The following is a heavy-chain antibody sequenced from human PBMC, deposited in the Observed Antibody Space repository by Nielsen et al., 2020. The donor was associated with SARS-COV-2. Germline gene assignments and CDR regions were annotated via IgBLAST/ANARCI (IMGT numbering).Heavy chain of an antibody. Sequence: GESLKISCAASGFTFNNYAMTWVRQAPGKGLEWVSAIGGSGGSTFYADSVKGRFTISRDTSKNTLYLQMNSLRAEDTAVYYCAKSVFYWFDSWGQGTLVTVSS. CDR2: IGGSGGST. CDR1: GFTFNNYA. J-gene: IGHJ5*01. CDR3: AKSVFYWFDS. V-gene: IGHV3-23*01. D-gene: IGHD2/OR15-2a*01.